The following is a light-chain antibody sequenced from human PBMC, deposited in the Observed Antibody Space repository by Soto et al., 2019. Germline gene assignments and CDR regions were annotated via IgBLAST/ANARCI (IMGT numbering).Light chain of an antibody. V-gene: IGLV2-14*03. CDR2: DVS. J-gene: IGLJ2*01. Sequence: QAASVSGSPGQSITISCTGTSRDIGRYNYVSWYQHSPGKAPKLIIYDVSDRPSGVSNRFSGSKSGTTASLTISGLQAEDEADYYCGSYTSSDTMIFGGGTKLTVL. CDR1: SRDIGRYNY. CDR3: GSYTSSDTMI.